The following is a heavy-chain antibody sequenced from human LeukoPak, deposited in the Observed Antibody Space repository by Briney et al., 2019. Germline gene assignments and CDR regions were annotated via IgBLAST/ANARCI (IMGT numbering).Heavy chain of an antibody. CDR2: IHYSGRT. J-gene: IGHJ4*02. V-gene: IGHV4-59*11. CDR3: VRENDFDK. D-gene: IGHD1-1*01. CDR1: GGSISGHY. Sequence: PSETLSLTCTVSGGSISGHYWGWIRQPPGKGLEWIGYIHYSGRTDYQPSLKSRLTLSVDTSRSRFSLKLRSGSAADTAVYYCVRENDFDKWGQGTLVTVSS.